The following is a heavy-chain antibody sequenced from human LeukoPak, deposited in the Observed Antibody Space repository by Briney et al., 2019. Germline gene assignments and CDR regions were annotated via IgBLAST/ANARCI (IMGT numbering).Heavy chain of an antibody. J-gene: IGHJ6*03. Sequence: PGGSLRLSCVASGFTLSSYWMSWVRQAPGKGLEWVANIKQDGSEKYYVDSVKGRFTISRDNAKNSLYLQMNSLRAEDTAVYYCARDGRTAAPHYYYMDVWGKGTTVTVSS. CDR1: GFTLSSYW. V-gene: IGHV3-7*01. D-gene: IGHD2-2*01. CDR3: ARDGRTAAPHYYYMDV. CDR2: IKQDGSEK.